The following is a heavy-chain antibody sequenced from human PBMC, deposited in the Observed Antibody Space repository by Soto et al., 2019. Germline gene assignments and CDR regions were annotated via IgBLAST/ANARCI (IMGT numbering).Heavy chain of an antibody. V-gene: IGHV1-18*01. D-gene: IGHD3-10*01. CDR1: GYIFTSYG. Sequence: QVQLVQSGAELKKPGASAKVSCTASGYIFTSYGISWVRQAPGQGLEWMAWISVDSGNTNYAQTFQGRVTMTTDTSASTAHMELRSLRSDDTAVYYCARFNGSGTNYYMDVWGKGTTVIVSS. CDR2: ISVDSGNT. CDR3: ARFNGSGTNYYMDV. J-gene: IGHJ6*03.